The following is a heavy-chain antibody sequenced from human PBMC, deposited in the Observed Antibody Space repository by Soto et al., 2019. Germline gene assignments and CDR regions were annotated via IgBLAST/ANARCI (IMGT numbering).Heavy chain of an antibody. CDR2: IYYSGST. CDR1: GGYISSGYYY. Sequence: SETLSLTSTVSGGYISSGYYYWSWIRQPPGKGLEWIGYIYYSGSTYYNPSLKSRVTISVDTSKNQFSLKLSSVTAADTAVYYCARECEGGSCYSSDYWGQGTLVTVSS. D-gene: IGHD2-15*01. CDR3: ARECEGGSCYSSDY. J-gene: IGHJ4*02. V-gene: IGHV4-30-4*01.